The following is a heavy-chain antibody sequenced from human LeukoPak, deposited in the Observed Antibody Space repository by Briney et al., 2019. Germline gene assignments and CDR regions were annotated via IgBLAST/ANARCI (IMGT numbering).Heavy chain of an antibody. J-gene: IGHJ4*02. CDR3: ARGLLWTTGNFDY. V-gene: IGHV3-48*04. CDR1: GFTFSYYN. Sequence: GGSLRLSCAASGFTFSYYNMNWVRQAPGKGLERVSYISSSGSTIYYADSVKGRFTISRDNAKNSLYLQMNSLRAEDTAVYYCARGLLWTTGNFDYWGQGTLVTVSS. D-gene: IGHD2/OR15-2a*01. CDR2: ISSSGSTI.